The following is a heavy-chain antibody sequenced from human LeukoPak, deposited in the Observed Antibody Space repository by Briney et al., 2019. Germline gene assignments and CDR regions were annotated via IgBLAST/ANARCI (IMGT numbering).Heavy chain of an antibody. D-gene: IGHD3-3*01. J-gene: IGHJ6*02. Sequence: GGSLRLSCAASGFTFSSYSMNWVRQAPGKGLEWVLSISSSSSYIYYTDSVKGRFTISRDNAKNSLYLQMNSLRAEDTAVYYCARERRFLEWFQSPQYGMDVWGQGTTVTVSS. CDR1: GFTFSSYS. V-gene: IGHV3-21*01. CDR3: ARERRFLEWFQSPQYGMDV. CDR2: ISSSSSYI.